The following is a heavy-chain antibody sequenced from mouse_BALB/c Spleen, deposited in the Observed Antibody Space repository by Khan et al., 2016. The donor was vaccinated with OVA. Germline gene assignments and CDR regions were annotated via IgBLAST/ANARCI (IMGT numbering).Heavy chain of an antibody. CDR2: INPGSGNT. D-gene: IGHD1-1*01. J-gene: IGHJ4*01. Sequence: QVQLQQSGAELVRPGTSVKMSCKAAGYTFTNYWIGWVKQRPGHGLEWIGDINPGSGNTNYNEKFKGKAILTADTSSSTAYMQLSSLTSEDSAIYYSVRPYYYGSSYATMDDWGQGTSVTVSS. V-gene: IGHV1-63*02. CDR3: VRPYYYGSSYATMDD. CDR1: GYTFTNYW.